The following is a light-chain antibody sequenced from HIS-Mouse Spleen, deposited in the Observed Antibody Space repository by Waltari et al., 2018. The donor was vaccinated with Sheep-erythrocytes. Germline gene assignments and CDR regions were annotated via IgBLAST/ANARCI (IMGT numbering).Light chain of an antibody. CDR2: AAS. Sequence: DIQLTQSPSFLSASVGDRVTITCRASQGISSYLAWYQQKPGKAPKLLIYAASTLQSGVPSRFSGSGSGTEFTHTLSSLQPEDFATYDCQQLNSYPPAFGPGTKVDIK. CDR3: QQLNSYPPA. V-gene: IGKV1-9*01. CDR1: QGISSY. J-gene: IGKJ3*01.